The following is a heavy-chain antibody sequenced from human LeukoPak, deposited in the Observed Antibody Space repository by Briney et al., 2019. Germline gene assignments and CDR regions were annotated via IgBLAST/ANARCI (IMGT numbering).Heavy chain of an antibody. J-gene: IGHJ6*02. D-gene: IGHD3-9*01. Sequence: SETLSLTCTVSGGSISSYYCSCIRHPPGKGLEWIGDIYYSGSTNYKPSLKSRVTISVDTSKNQFSLKLSSVTAADTAVYYCARDRGYDILTGYVPNYGMDVWGQGTTVTVSS. CDR3: ARDRGYDILTGYVPNYGMDV. CDR2: IYYSGST. CDR1: GGSISSYY. V-gene: IGHV4-59*01.